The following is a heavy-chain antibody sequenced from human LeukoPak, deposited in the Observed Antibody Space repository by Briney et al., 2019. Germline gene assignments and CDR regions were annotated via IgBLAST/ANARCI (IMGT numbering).Heavy chain of an antibody. J-gene: IGHJ4*02. D-gene: IGHD6-13*01. CDR2: IYQSGST. Sequence: SESLSLTRGVCVGSLGSGGHSGRWVRQPPGKGLEWIGFIYQSGSTYYNPSLKSRVTMSVARSPNPYSLTLSSVTAADTAVYSCARGGIADTSGAYFDSSGPRTLVTASP. CDR1: VGSLGSGGHS. CDR3: ARGGIADTSGAYFDS. V-gene: IGHV4-30-2*01.